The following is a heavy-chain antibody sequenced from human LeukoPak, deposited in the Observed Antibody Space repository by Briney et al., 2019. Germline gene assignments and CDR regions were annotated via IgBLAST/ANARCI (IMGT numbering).Heavy chain of an antibody. V-gene: IGHV3-23*01. Sequence: GGSLRLSCAASGFTFSTFAMVWVRQPPGKGLEWVSSIFPSGGEIHYADSVKGRFTFSRDNSKNTLYLQMNSLRAEDTAVYCCAKSRDFDSVVVTAFDYWGRGTLVTVSS. CDR2: IFPSGGEI. CDR3: AKSRDFDSVVVTAFDY. CDR1: GFTFSTFA. J-gene: IGHJ4*02. D-gene: IGHD2-21*02.